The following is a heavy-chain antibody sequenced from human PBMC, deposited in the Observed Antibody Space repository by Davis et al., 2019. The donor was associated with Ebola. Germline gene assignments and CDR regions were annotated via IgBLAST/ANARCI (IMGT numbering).Heavy chain of an antibody. CDR1: GGSISSYY. J-gene: IGHJ4*02. Sequence: MPSETLSLTCTVSGGSISSYYWSWIRQPLGKGLEWIGYIYYSGSTNYNPSLKSRVTISVDTSKNQFSLKLSSVTAADTAVYYCARLGNYYDSSGYHGLDYWGQGTLVTVSS. CDR3: ARLGNYYDSSGYHGLDY. V-gene: IGHV4-59*08. D-gene: IGHD3-22*01. CDR2: IYYSGST.